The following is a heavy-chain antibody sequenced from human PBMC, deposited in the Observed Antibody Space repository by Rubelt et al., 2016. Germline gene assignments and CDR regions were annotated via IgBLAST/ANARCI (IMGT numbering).Heavy chain of an antibody. CDR2: ISGSGGST. D-gene: IGHD5-18*01. Sequence: GKGLEWVSAISGSGGSTYYADSVKGRFTISRDNSKNTLYLQMNSLRAEDTAVYYCAREDTAPDYWGQGTLVTVSS. J-gene: IGHJ4*02. V-gene: IGHV3-23*01. CDR3: AREDTAPDY.